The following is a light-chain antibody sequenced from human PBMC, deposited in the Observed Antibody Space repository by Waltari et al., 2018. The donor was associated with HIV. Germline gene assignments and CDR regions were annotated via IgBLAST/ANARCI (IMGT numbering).Light chain of an antibody. Sequence: SVLTQPPSASGTPGQRVTISCSGSTSNIGSNDVFWYQHLPGAAPKPLIHRNNQRPAGVPGRFSCSTSVTSASLAISGLRSEDEADYYCVAWDDSLRGVVFGGGTKVAAL. CDR1: TSNIGSND. J-gene: IGLJ2*01. V-gene: IGLV1-47*01. CDR2: RNN. CDR3: VAWDDSLRGVV.